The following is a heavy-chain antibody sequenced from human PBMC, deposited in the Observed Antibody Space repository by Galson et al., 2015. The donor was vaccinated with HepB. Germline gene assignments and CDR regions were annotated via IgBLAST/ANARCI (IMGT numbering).Heavy chain of an antibody. J-gene: IGHJ6*02. CDR2: INTNTGNP. Sequence: SVKVSCKASGYTFTNYAMNWVRQAPGQGLEWMGWINTNTGNPTYAQGFTGRFVFSLDTSVSTAYLQISSLKAEDTAVYYCAREGADYDSSGYYSFYGMDVWGQGTTVTVSS. CDR3: AREGADYDSSGYYSFYGMDV. D-gene: IGHD3-22*01. CDR1: GYTFTNYA. V-gene: IGHV7-4-1*02.